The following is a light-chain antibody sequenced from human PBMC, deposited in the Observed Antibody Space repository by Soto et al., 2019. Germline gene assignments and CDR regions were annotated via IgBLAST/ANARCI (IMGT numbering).Light chain of an antibody. CDR3: QQYEKWWS. J-gene: IGKJ1*01. Sequence: DIVMTQSPPTLPVSPGERASLSCRASQSVGNSVAWYQQKAGQGPTLLIFNSSARASGIPTRFSGSGSGSEFFLTISRLQSEDSALYFCQQYEKWWSFGQGTKVQI. V-gene: IGKV3-15*01. CDR2: NSS. CDR1: QSVGNS.